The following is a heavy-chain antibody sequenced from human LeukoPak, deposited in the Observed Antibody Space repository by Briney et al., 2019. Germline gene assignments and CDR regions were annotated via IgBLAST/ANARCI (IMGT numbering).Heavy chain of an antibody. CDR2: INAGNGNA. CDR3: ARNRARPLSRPPEGWFDP. V-gene: IGHV1-3*01. Sequence: ASVKVSCKASGYTFTSYAMHWVRQARGQRLEWMGWINAGNGNAKYSQKFQGRVTITRDTSASTAYMELSSLRSEDTAVYYCARNRARPLSRPPEGWFDPWGQGTLVTVSS. J-gene: IGHJ5*02. CDR1: GYTFTSYA. D-gene: IGHD1-14*01.